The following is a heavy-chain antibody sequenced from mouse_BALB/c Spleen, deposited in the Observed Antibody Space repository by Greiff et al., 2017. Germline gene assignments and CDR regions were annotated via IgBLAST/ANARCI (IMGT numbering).Heavy chain of an antibody. CDR2: IRNKANGYTT. Sequence: EVMLVESGGGLVQPGGSLRLSCATSGFTFTDYYMSWVRQPPGKALEWLGFIRNKANGYTTEYSASVKGRFTISRDNSQSILYLQMNTLRAEDSATYYCARDDYYYGSSYVYAMDCWGQGTSVTVSS. CDR3: ARDDYYYGSSYVYAMDC. V-gene: IGHV7-3*02. D-gene: IGHD1-1*01. CDR1: GFTFTDYY. J-gene: IGHJ4*01.